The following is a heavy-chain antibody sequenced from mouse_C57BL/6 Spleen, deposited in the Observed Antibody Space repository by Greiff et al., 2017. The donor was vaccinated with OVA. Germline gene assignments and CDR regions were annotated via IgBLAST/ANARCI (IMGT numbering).Heavy chain of an antibody. J-gene: IGHJ2*01. Sequence: VKLQQPGAELVKPGASVKLSCKASGYTFTSYWMQWVKQRPGQGLEWIGEIDPSDSYTNYNQKFKGKATLTVDTSSSTAYMQLSSLTSEDSAVYYCASKGTAPFDYWGQGTTLTVSS. D-gene: IGHD4-1*01. CDR2: IDPSDSYT. V-gene: IGHV1-50*01. CDR1: GYTFTSYW. CDR3: ASKGTAPFDY.